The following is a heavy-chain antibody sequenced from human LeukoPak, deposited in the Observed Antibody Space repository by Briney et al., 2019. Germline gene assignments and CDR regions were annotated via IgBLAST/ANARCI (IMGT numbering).Heavy chain of an antibody. D-gene: IGHD5-18*01. J-gene: IGHJ4*02. CDR2: ISSSSSYI. CDR1: GFTFNSYT. CDR3: ARQGYSYGGFDY. Sequence: KPGGSLRLSCAASGFTFNSYTMNWVRQAPGKGLECVSSISSSSSYIYYADSVKGRFTISRDNAKNSLYLQMNSLRAEDTAVYYCARQGYSYGGFDYWGQGTQVTVSS. V-gene: IGHV3-21*01.